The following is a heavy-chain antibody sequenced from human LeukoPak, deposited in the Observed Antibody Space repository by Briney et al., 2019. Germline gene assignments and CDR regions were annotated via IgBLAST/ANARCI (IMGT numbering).Heavy chain of an antibody. Sequence: SETLSLTCSVSGDSVSRSDSYWDWIRQPPGKGLEWIGTIYYSGRTYYSPSLKSRVTMSVAPSNNQSSLNLRSVTAADTALYYCARRRYYDGSGYLEWGQGTLLSVSS. D-gene: IGHD3-22*01. V-gene: IGHV4-39*01. CDR2: IYYSGRT. J-gene: IGHJ1*01. CDR3: ARRRYYDGSGYLE. CDR1: GDSVSRSDSY.